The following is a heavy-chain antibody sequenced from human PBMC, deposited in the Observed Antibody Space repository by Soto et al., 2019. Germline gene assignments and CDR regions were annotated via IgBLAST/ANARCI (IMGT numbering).Heavy chain of an antibody. D-gene: IGHD5-12*01. Sequence: SETLSLTCAVSGYSISSSNWWGWIRQPPGKGLEWIGYIYYSGSTYYNPSLKSRVTMSVDTSKNQFSLKLSSVTAVDTAVYYCARWEEYSGYVFEDYWGQGTLVTVPQ. CDR1: GYSISSSNW. J-gene: IGHJ4*02. CDR3: ARWEEYSGYVFEDY. V-gene: IGHV4-28*01. CDR2: IYYSGST.